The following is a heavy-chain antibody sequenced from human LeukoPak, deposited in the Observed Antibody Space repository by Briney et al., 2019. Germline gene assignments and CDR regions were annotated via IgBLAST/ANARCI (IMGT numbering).Heavy chain of an antibody. CDR3: ARHSGNYGGAFDI. CDR1: GGSISSYY. Sequence: PSETLSLTCTVSGGSISSYYWSWIRQPPGKGLEWIGYIYYSGSTNYNPSLKSRVTMSVDTSKNQFSLKLTSVTAADTAVYFCARHSGNYGGAFDIWGQGTMVTVSS. D-gene: IGHD1-7*01. CDR2: IYYSGST. J-gene: IGHJ3*02. V-gene: IGHV4-59*08.